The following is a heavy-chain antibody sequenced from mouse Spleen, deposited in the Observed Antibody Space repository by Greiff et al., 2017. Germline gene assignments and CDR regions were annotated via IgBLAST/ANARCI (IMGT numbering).Heavy chain of an antibody. CDR1: GYTFTSYW. J-gene: IGHJ3*01. V-gene: IGHV1-61*01. CDR2: IYPSDSET. D-gene: IGHD2-14*01. Sequence: QVQLKQPGAELVRPGSSVKLSCKASGYTFTSYWMDWVKQRPGQGLEWIGNIYPSDSETHYNQKFKDKATLTVDKSSSTAYMQLSSLTSEDSAVYYCAHRSAGVWFAYWGQGTLVTVSA. CDR3: AHRSAGVWFAY.